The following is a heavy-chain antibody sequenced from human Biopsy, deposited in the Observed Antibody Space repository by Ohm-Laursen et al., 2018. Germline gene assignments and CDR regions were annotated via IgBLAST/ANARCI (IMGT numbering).Heavy chain of an antibody. D-gene: IGHD3-3*01. J-gene: IGHJ4*02. CDR3: AADADGYYTEFDY. Sequence: SLKVSCNASGGPSSNYAFSWVRQAPGQGLEWVGRIVPILGHLNYAQRFQGRVSITADKSTTYVYMELSSLTSGDTAVYYCAADADGYYTEFDYWGPGTLVTVSS. CDR2: IVPILGHL. CDR1: GGPSSNYA. V-gene: IGHV1-69*04.